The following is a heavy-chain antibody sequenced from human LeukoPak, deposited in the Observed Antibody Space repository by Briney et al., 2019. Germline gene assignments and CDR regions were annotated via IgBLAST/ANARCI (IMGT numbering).Heavy chain of an antibody. J-gene: IGHJ4*02. CDR3: AKDYSSSWYGFDY. Sequence: GGSLRLSCAASGFTFSSYAMHWVRQAPGKGLEWVAFIRYDGSNEYYADSVKGRFTISRDNSTNTLYLQMNSLKAEDTAVYYCAKDYSSSWYGFDYWGQGTLVTVSS. CDR2: IRYDGSNE. CDR1: GFTFSSYA. V-gene: IGHV3-30*02. D-gene: IGHD6-13*01.